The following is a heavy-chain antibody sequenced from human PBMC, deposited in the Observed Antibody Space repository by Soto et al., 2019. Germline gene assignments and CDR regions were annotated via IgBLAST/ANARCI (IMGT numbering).Heavy chain of an antibody. Sequence: QVQLQESGPGLVKPSETLSLTCTVSGGSISSYYWSWIRQPAGKGLEWIGRIYTSGSTNYNPSLKSRVTISVDTSKNQFSLKLSSVTAADTAVYYCARTPAYCGGDCYLDYWGQGTLVTVSS. CDR3: ARTPAYCGGDCYLDY. CDR2: IYTSGST. V-gene: IGHV4-4*07. CDR1: GGSISSYY. D-gene: IGHD2-21*02. J-gene: IGHJ4*02.